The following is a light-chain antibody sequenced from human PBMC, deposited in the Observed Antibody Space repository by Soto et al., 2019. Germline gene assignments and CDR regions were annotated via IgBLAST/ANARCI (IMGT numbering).Light chain of an antibody. Sequence: EIVMTQSPATLSVSPGERATLSCRASQSVFSSLAWFQQRPGQAPRLLIYGSATRATGIPARFSGSGSGTEFTLTINSLQSEDSSVYYCQQYHNWPAFGQGTKVEIK. CDR2: GSA. J-gene: IGKJ1*01. CDR1: QSVFSS. V-gene: IGKV3-15*01. CDR3: QQYHNWPA.